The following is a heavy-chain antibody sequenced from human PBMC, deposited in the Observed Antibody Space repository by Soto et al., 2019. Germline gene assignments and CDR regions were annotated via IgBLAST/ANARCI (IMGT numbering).Heavy chain of an antibody. CDR1: GGFVDSGGYY. D-gene: IGHD4-17*01. CDR3: AIPEGDPRHFGDYGRTGWGAFSI. Sequence: QVQLQESGPGLVKPSRTLTLTCTVSGGFVDSGGYYWTWIRHRPGKGLEGMVYMRYSGSYYYNPSLVSRVTMSFDTSKNNLSLKLSPVTAANTAVYYCAIPEGDPRHFGDYGRTGWGAFSIWGKGPMLTVSS. V-gene: IGHV4-31*03. J-gene: IGHJ3*02. CDR2: MRYSGSY.